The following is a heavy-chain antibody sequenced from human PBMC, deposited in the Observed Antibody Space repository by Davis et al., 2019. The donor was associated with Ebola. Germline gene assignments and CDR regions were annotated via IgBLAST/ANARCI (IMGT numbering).Heavy chain of an antibody. V-gene: IGHV3-23*01. D-gene: IGHD5-18*01. CDR2: ITRGGDTT. Sequence: PGGSLRLSCAASGFTFSNYVMNWVRQAPGKGLEWVSFITRGGDTTYYADSVKGRFTVSRDNSKNTLYLQMNSLRAEETAVYYCAKGGNSYGFNWIDPWGQGTLVTVSA. CDR3: AKGGNSYGFNWIDP. J-gene: IGHJ5*02. CDR1: GFTFSNYV.